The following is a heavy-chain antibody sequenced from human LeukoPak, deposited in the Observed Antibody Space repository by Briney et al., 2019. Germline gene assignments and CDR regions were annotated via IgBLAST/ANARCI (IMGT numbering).Heavy chain of an antibody. D-gene: IGHD3-22*01. Sequence: PSGTLSLTCTVSGGSISSSSYYWGWIRQPPGKGLEWIGSIYYSGSTYYNPSLKSRVTISVDTSKNQFSLKLSSVTAADTAVYYCATLVRYDYDSSGSYYFDYWGQGTLVTVSS. V-gene: IGHV4-39*01. J-gene: IGHJ4*02. CDR1: GGSISSSSYY. CDR3: ATLVRYDYDSSGSYYFDY. CDR2: IYYSGST.